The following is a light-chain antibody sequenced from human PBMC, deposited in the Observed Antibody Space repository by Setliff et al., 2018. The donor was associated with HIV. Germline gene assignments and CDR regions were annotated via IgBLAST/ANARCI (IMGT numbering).Light chain of an antibody. CDR1: SSDVGGYNY. CDR2: DVT. J-gene: IGLJ1*01. CDR3: ATWDDSLNGFYV. Sequence: QSVLTQPRSVSGSPGQSVTISYTGTSSDVGGYNYVSWYQQHPGKAPKLMIYDVTKRPSGVPDRFSGSKSGNTASLTISGLQAEDEADYYCATWDDSLNGFYVFGTGTKVTVL. V-gene: IGLV2-11*01.